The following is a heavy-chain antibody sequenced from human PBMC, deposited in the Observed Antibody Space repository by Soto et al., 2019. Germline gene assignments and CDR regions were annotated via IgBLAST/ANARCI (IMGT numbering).Heavy chain of an antibody. V-gene: IGHV3-74*01. CDR1: GFTFSSYW. D-gene: IGHD2-2*01. Sequence: GGSLRLSCAASGFTFSSYWMHWVRQARGKGLVWVSRINSDGSSTSYADSVKGRFTISRDNAKNTLYLQMNSLRAEDTAVYYCARDVAPDCSSTSCSPFDYWGQGTLVTVSS. CDR3: ARDVAPDCSSTSCSPFDY. CDR2: INSDGSST. J-gene: IGHJ4*02.